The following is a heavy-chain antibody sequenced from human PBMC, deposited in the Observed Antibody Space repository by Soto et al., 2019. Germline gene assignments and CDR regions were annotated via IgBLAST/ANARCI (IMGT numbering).Heavy chain of an antibody. CDR2: IYYSGST. CDR3: ASGLAAAAPPLYYYYGMDV. J-gene: IGHJ6*02. V-gene: IGHV4-31*03. Sequence: QVQLQESGPGLVKPSQTLSLTCTVSGGSISSGGYYWSWIRQHPGKGLEWIGYIYYSGSTYYNPSPRSRVTISVDTSKNQFSLKLSSVTAADTAVYYCASGLAAAAPPLYYYYGMDVWGQGTTVTVSS. D-gene: IGHD6-13*01. CDR1: GGSISSGGYY.